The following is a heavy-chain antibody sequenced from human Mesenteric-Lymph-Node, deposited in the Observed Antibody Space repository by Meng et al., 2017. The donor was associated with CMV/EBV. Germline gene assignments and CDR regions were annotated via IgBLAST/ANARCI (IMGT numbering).Heavy chain of an antibody. J-gene: IGHJ4*02. CDR2: IYPGDSDT. CDR1: GYSFTSYW. V-gene: IGHV5-51*01. Sequence: SGYSFTSYWIGWVRQMPGKGLEWMGIIYPGDSDTRYSPSFQGQVTISADKSISTAYLQWSSLKASDTAMYYCARLKTWLRYPGPFDYWGQGTLVTVSS. D-gene: IGHD5-12*01. CDR3: ARLKTWLRYPGPFDY.